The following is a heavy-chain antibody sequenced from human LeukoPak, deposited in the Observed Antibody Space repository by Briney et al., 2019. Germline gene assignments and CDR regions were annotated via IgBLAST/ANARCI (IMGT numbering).Heavy chain of an antibody. V-gene: IGHV4-4*02. CDR3: ARSIVVAGYVSDYYYYGMDG. D-gene: IGHD6-19*01. CDR2: IYHSGST. CDR1: GGSISSSNW. J-gene: IGHJ6*02. Sequence: SGTLSLTCAVSGGSISSSNWWSWVRQPPGKGLEWIGEIYHSGSTNYNPSLKSRVTISVDKSKNQFSLRLGSVTAADTAVYYCARSIVVAGYVSDYYYYGMDGWGQGTTVTVCS.